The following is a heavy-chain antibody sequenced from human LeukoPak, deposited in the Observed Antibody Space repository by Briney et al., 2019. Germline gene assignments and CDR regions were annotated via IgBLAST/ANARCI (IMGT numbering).Heavy chain of an antibody. Sequence: ASVKVSCKASGYTFTDYYIHLVRQAPGQGLEWMGIINPSNGDTNYAQRFQGRVTMTRDTSTSTVYMELSSLDPEDTAVYYCARESDVGKDFDCWGQGTLVTVSS. CDR3: ARESDVGKDFDC. CDR1: GYTFTDYY. D-gene: IGHD1-1*01. J-gene: IGHJ4*02. V-gene: IGHV1-46*01. CDR2: INPSNGDT.